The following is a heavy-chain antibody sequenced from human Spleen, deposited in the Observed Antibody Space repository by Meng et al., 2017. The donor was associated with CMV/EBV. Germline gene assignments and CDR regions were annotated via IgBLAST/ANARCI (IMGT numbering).Heavy chain of an antibody. V-gene: IGHV3-7*01. D-gene: IGHD3-3*01. J-gene: IGHJ6*02. CDR2: IKQDGSEK. CDR1: GFTFSTYW. CDR3: ARAPFYTTYYDFWSGYYSDYYYGMDV. Sequence: GGSLRLSCAASGFTFSTYWMTWVRQAPGKGLEWVANIKQDGSEKYYADSVKGRFTISRDNAKNSLYLQMNSLRAEDTAVYYCARAPFYTTYYDFWSGYYSDYYYGMDVWGQGTTVTVSS.